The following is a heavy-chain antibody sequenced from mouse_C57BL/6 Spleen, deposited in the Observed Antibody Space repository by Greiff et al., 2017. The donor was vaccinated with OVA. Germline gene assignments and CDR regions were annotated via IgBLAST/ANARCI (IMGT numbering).Heavy chain of an antibody. D-gene: IGHD2-4*01. Sequence: MQLVESGPGLVQPSQSLSITCTVSGFSLTSYGVHWVRQSPGKGLEWRGVIWSGGSTDYNAAFISRLSISKDNSKSQVFFKMNSLQADDTAIYYCARLDDYFYAIDYWGQGTSVTGSS. V-gene: IGHV2-2*01. J-gene: IGHJ4*01. CDR1: GFSLTSYG. CDR3: ARLDDYFYAIDY. CDR2: IWSGGST.